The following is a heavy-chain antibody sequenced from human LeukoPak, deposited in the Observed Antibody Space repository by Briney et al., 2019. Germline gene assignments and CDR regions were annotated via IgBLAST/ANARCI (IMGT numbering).Heavy chain of an antibody. CDR2: IYYSGST. CDR3: ARAAGFYSYGYPYYYYMDV. D-gene: IGHD5-18*01. V-gene: IGHV4-39*07. Sequence: SETLSLTCTVSGGSISSSSYYWGWIRQPPGKGLEWIGSIYYSGSTYYNPSLKSRVTISVDTSKNQFSLKLSSVTAADTAVYYCARAAGFYSYGYPYYYYMDVWGKGTTVTVSS. J-gene: IGHJ6*03. CDR1: GGSISSSSYY.